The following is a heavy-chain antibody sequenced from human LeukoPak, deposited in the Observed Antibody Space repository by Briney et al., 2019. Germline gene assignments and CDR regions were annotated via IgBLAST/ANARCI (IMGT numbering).Heavy chain of an antibody. J-gene: IGHJ4*02. CDR1: AFTFNTNP. CDR2: ISDSGGRT. D-gene: IGHD4-17*01. CDR3: AKERQTTTAFDS. V-gene: IGHV3-23*01. Sequence: PGGSLRLSCAASAFTFNTNPMAWVRQAPGKGLEWVSLISDSGGRTYYADSVKGRFTISRDNSKNTLYLQVSSLRVEDTAIYYCAKERQTTTAFDSWGQGTLVTVSS.